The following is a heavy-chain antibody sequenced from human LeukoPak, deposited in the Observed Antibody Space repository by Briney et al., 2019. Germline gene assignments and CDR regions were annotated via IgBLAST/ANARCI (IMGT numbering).Heavy chain of an antibody. V-gene: IGHV3-30-3*01. J-gene: IGHJ4*02. D-gene: IGHD2-21*01. CDR2: ISYDGSNK. CDR3: ARDFWCGGDCSNLDY. CDR1: GFTFSSYA. Sequence: GGSLRLSCAASGFTFSSYAMHWVRQAPGKGLEWVAVISYDGSNKYYADSVKGRFTISRDNSKNTLYLQMNSLRAEDTAVYYCARDFWCGGDCSNLDYWGQGTLVTVSS.